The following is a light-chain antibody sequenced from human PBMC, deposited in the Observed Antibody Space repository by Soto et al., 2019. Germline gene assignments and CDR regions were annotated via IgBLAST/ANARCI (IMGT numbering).Light chain of an antibody. J-gene: IGLJ3*02. Sequence: HSVLTQPPSASGTPGQRVTMSCSGSSSNIGSNSVNWYQQVPGTAPKLLIHSNNQRPSGVPDRFSGSKSGTSASLAISGLQSEDEADYCCAAWDDSLNGWVFGGGTKLTVL. V-gene: IGLV1-44*01. CDR1: SSNIGSNS. CDR3: AAWDDSLNGWV. CDR2: SNN.